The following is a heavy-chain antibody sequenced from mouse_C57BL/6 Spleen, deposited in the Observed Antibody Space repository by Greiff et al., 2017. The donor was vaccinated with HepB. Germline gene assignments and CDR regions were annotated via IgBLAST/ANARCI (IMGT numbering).Heavy chain of an antibody. V-gene: IGHV3-6*01. J-gene: IGHJ3*01. D-gene: IGHD2-2*01. CDR2: ISYDGSN. Sequence: ESGPGLVKPSQSLSLTCSVTGYSITSGYYWNWIRQFPGNKLEWMGYISYDGSNNYNPSLKNRISITRDTSKNQFFLKLNSVTTEDTATYYCAREGLRRGPWFAYWGQGTLVTVSA. CDR1: GYSITSGYY. CDR3: AREGLRRGPWFAY.